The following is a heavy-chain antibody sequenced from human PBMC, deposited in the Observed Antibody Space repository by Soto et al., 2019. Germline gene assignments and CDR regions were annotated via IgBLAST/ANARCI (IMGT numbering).Heavy chain of an antibody. CDR3: ARDPVVAVAGNGRGGWMFDY. D-gene: IGHD6-19*01. J-gene: IGHJ4*02. CDR2: ISYDGSNK. V-gene: IGHV3-30-3*01. CDR1: GFTFSSYA. Sequence: QVQLVESGGGVVQPGRSLRLSCAASGFTFSSYAMHWVRQAPGKGLEWVAVISYDGSNKYYADSVKGRFTISRDNSKNTLYLQMNSLRAEDTAVYYCARDPVVAVAGNGRGGWMFDYWGQGTLVTVSS.